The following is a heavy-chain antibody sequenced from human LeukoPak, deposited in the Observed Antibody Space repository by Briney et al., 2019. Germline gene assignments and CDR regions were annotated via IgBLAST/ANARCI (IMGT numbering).Heavy chain of an antibody. D-gene: IGHD3-10*01. V-gene: IGHV2-70*11. CDR1: GFSPSTSGMC. CDR3: ARTSMVRGVIIVDY. CDR2: IDWDDDK. Sequence: VSGPTLVNPTQTLTLTCTFSGFSPSTSGMCVSWIRQPPGKALEWLARIDWDDDKYYSTSLKTRLTISKDTSKNQVVLTITNMDPVDTATYYCARTSMVRGVIIVDYWGQGTLVTVSS. J-gene: IGHJ4*02.